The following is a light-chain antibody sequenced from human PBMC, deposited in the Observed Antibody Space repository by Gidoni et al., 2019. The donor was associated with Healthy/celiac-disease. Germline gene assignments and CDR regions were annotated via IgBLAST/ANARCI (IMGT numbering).Light chain of an antibody. V-gene: IGLV2-14*01. J-gene: IGLJ3*02. CDR3: SSYTSSSTGV. Sequence: QSALTQPASVSGSPGQSITISCTGTSSDVGGYNYVSWNQQHPGKAPKLMIYDVSNRPSGVSKRFSGSKSGNTASLTISGLQAEDEADYYCSSYTSSSTGVFGGGTKLTVL. CDR2: DVS. CDR1: SSDVGGYNY.